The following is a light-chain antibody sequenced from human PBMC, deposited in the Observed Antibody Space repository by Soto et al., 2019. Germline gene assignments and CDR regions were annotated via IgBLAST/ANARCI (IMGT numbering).Light chain of an antibody. CDR3: LQHYSHPPWT. Sequence: DIQMTQSPSSLSASVGDRVTITCRASHGIRDDLNWYQQKPGKAPKRLIYAASSLQSGVPSRFSGSGSETEFTLTISDLQPEDFATYYCLQHYSHPPWTFGQGTKVEIK. CDR2: AAS. J-gene: IGKJ1*01. CDR1: HGIRDD. V-gene: IGKV1-17*02.